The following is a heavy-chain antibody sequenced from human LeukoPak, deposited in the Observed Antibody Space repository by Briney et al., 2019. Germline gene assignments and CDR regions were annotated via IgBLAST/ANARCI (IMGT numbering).Heavy chain of an antibody. CDR3: ARAPRSSGYGLRYYFDY. J-gene: IGHJ4*02. CDR2: ISSDGRST. D-gene: IGHD5-12*01. CDR1: GFTFSDNW. Sequence: PGGSLRLSCAASGFTFSDNWMHWVRQAPGKGLVWVSVISSDGRSTIYADSVKGRFTISRDNAKNTLYLQMDSLRAEDTAVYYCARAPRSSGYGLRYYFDYWGQGTLVTVSS. V-gene: IGHV3-74*01.